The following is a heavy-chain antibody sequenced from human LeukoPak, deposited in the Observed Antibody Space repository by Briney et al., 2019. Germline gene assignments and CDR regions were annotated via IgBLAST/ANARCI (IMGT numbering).Heavy chain of an antibody. D-gene: IGHD1-26*01. CDR1: GYTFTRYG. V-gene: IGHV1-18*01. CDR2: ISGYNGNT. Sequence: ASVKVSCKASGYTFTRYGISWVRQAPGQGLEWMGWISGYNGNTNYAQKLQGRVSMTADTSTSTAYMELRSLRSDDTAVYYCARSGRGTYYYFDYWGHGTLVTVSS. CDR3: ARSGRGTYYYFDY. J-gene: IGHJ4*01.